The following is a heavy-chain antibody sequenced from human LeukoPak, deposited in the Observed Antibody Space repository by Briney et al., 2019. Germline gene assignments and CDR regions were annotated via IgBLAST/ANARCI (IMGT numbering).Heavy chain of an antibody. CDR3: ARDPLVFCSGGSCQGWFDP. V-gene: IGHV3-30*19. CDR1: GFTFSSYG. CDR2: ISYDGSNK. D-gene: IGHD2-15*01. J-gene: IGHJ5*02. Sequence: GGSLRLSCAASGFTFSSYGMHWVRQAPGKGLEWVAVISYDGSNKYYADSVKGRFTISRDNSKNTLTLQMNSLRAEDTAVYYCARDPLVFCSGGSCQGWFDPWGQGTLVTVSS.